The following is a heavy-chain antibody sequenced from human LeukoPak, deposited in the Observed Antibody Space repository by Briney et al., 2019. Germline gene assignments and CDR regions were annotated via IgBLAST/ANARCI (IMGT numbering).Heavy chain of an antibody. CDR1: GFTFSSYA. D-gene: IGHD3-9*01. V-gene: IGHV3-23*01. J-gene: IGHJ4*02. CDR3: AKIGETYYDILTGYYVDY. CDR2: ISGSGGST. Sequence: GSLRLSCAASGFTFSSYAMSWVRQAPGKGLEWVSAISGSGGSTYYADSVKGRFTISRDNSKNTLYLQMNSLRAEDTAVYYCAKIGETYYDILTGYYVDYWGQGTLVTVSS.